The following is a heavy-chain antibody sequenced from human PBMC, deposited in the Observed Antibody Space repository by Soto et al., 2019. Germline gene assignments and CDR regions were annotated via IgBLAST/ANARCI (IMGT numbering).Heavy chain of an antibody. J-gene: IGHJ4*02. CDR3: ARDEGSYQTQWLFDY. D-gene: IGHD6-19*01. CDR1: GFTFSSYG. CDR2: IWYDGSNK. Sequence: PGGSLILSCAASGFTFSSYGMHWVRQAPGKGLEWVAVIWYDGSNKYYADSVKGRFTISRDNSKNTLYLQMNSLRAEDTAVYYCARDEGSYQTQWLFDYWGQGTLVTGSS. V-gene: IGHV3-33*01.